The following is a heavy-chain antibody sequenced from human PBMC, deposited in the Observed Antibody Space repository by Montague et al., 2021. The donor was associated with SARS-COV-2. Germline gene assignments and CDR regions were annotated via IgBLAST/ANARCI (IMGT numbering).Heavy chain of an antibody. D-gene: IGHD3-3*01. V-gene: IGHV4-59*01. CDR2: IYYTGET. CDR3: ARFWSGYVDK. CDR1: GGSIRSYY. J-gene: IGHJ4*02. Sequence: SETLSLTCSFSGGSIRSYYWSWIRLPPGKALEWLGYIYYTGETTHNPSLKSRVTISVGTSRSQFSLRLTSVTAADTAVYFCARFWSGYVDKWSQGTLVTVSS.